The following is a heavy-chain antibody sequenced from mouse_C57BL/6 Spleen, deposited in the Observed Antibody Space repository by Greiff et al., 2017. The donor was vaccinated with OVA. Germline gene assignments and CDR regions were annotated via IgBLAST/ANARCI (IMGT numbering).Heavy chain of an antibody. CDR3: AKRGYGTGAMDY. J-gene: IGHJ4*01. CDR2: LWRGGST. D-gene: IGHD1-1*01. V-gene: IGHV2-9*01. CDR1: GFSLTSYG. Sequence: VKLMESGPGLVAPSPSLSITCTASGFSLTSYGVDWVRQPPGKGLEWLGVLWRGGSTNSNSALITRLSIIKDNTKSQVFLKMNSPQTDATAMYYGAKRGYGTGAMDYWGQGTSVTVSS.